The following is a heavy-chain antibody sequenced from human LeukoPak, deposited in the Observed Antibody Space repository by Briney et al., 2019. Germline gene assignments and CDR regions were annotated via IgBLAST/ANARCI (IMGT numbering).Heavy chain of an antibody. D-gene: IGHD3-10*01. CDR3: ARSSYYYGSGSLDL. J-gene: IGHJ5*02. CDR1: GYTFTGYY. CDR2: INPNSGGT. V-gene: IGHV1-2*04. Sequence: ASVKVSCKASGYTFTGYYMHWVRQAPGQGLEWMGWINPNSGGTNYAQKFQGWVTMTRDTSISTAYMELSRLRSDDTAVYYCARSSYYYGSGSLDLWGQGTLVTVSS.